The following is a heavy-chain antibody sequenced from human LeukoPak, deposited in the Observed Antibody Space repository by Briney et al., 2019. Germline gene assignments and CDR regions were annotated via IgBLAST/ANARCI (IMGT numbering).Heavy chain of an antibody. Sequence: PGGSLRLSCAASGFTFSSYGMHWVRQAPGKGLEWVANINEDGSYKFHADSVKGRLTISRDNAKNSLYLQMNSLRADDTAVYYCARDATRGGDNDYWGQGTRVIVSS. CDR2: INEDGSYK. CDR3: ARDATRGGDNDY. D-gene: IGHD2-21*02. V-gene: IGHV3-7*01. CDR1: GFTFSSYG. J-gene: IGHJ4*02.